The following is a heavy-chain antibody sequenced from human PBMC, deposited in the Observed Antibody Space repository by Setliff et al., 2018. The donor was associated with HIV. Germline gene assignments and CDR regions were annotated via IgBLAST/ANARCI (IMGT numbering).Heavy chain of an antibody. CDR3: ARSVPRYCSGGSCYPPLFDY. CDR2: IYNRGYT. J-gene: IGHJ4*02. V-gene: IGHV4-31*02. Sequence: PSETLSLTCTVSGGSIMSDGYYWNWIRQRPGKGLEWIGYIYNRGYTYYNPSLKSRVTTSIDTSKNQFSLKLSSVTAADTAVYYCARSVPRYCSGGSCYPPLFDYWGQGTLVTVSS. CDR1: GGSIMSDGYY. D-gene: IGHD2-15*01.